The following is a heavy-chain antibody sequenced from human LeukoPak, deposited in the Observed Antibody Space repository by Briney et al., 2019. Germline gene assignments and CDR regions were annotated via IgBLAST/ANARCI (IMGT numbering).Heavy chain of an antibody. Sequence: ESGPTLVNPTQTLTLTCTFSGFSLSTSGVGVGWIRQPPGKALEWLALIYGNDDKRYSPSLKTRLTITKDTSKNQVALTMTNMDPVDTATYYCAHRLRDCSGGRCSLYYFDCWGQGTLATVSS. J-gene: IGHJ4*02. CDR2: IYGNDDK. CDR3: AHRLRDCSGGRCSLYYFDC. V-gene: IGHV2-5*01. CDR1: GFSLSTSGVG. D-gene: IGHD2-15*01.